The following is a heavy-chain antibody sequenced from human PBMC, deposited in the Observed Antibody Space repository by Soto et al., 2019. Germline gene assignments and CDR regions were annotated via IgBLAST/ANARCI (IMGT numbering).Heavy chain of an antibody. CDR2: INPNSGGT. J-gene: IGHJ6*02. CDR3: ARDLGDIVVVPAANYYYYGMDV. V-gene: IGHV1-2*04. D-gene: IGHD2-2*01. Sequence: ASVKVSCKASGYTFTGYYMHWVRQAPGQGLEWMGWINPNSGGTNYAQKFQGWVTMTRDTSISTAYMELSRLRSDDTAVYYCARDLGDIVVVPAANYYYYGMDVWGQGTTVTAP. CDR1: GYTFTGYY.